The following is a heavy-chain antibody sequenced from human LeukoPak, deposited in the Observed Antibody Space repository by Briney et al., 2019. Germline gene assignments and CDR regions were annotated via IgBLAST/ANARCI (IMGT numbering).Heavy chain of an antibody. CDR3: ARTDYVWGSSGGYFDY. V-gene: IGHV1-18*04. CDR1: GYTFTGYY. Sequence: ASVKVSCKASGYTFTGYYMHWVRQAPGQGLEWMGWISAYNGNTNYAQKLQGRVTMTTDTSTSTAYMELRSLRSDDTAVYYCARTDYVWGSSGGYFDYWGQGTLVTVSS. D-gene: IGHD3-16*01. CDR2: ISAYNGNT. J-gene: IGHJ4*02.